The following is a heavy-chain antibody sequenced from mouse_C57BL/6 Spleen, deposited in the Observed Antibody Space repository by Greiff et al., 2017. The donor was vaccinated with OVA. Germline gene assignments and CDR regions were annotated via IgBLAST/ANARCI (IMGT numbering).Heavy chain of an antibody. Sequence: QVQLKQPGAELVRPGTSVKLSCKASGYTFTSYWMHWVKQRPGQGLEWIGVIDPSDSYTNYNQKFKGKATLTVDTSSSTAYMQLSSLTSEDSAVYYCARGGYYGSSYGDWYFDVWGTGTTVTVSS. CDR1: GYTFTSYW. CDR3: ARGGYYGSSYGDWYFDV. CDR2: IDPSDSYT. J-gene: IGHJ1*03. V-gene: IGHV1-59*01. D-gene: IGHD1-1*01.